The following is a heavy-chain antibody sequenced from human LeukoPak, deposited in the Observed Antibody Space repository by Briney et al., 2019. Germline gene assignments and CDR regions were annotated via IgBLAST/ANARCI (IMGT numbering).Heavy chain of an antibody. Sequence: ASVKVSCKPSGYTFSKFVITWVRQAPGQGLESMGWISVKHGTTHYVDKFHDRLTLTTDTSTSTAYMELRSLRSDDTAVYYCARDGVERASAFDYWGQGTLVTVSS. J-gene: IGHJ4*02. D-gene: IGHD1-1*01. CDR2: ISVKHGTT. CDR1: GYTFSKFV. V-gene: IGHV1-18*01. CDR3: ARDGVERASAFDY.